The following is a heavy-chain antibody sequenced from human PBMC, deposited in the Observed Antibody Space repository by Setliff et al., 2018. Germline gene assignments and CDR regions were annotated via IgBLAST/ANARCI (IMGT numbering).Heavy chain of an antibody. CDR1: DYTFTSYG. J-gene: IGHJ4*02. Sequence: ASVKVSCTASDYTFTSYGISWVRQAPGQGLEWMGWINAGNGNTKYSQKFKRRVTITRDTSASTAYLELGSMRSEDTAVHYCARDGGYCSGGSCYGLDYWGQGTLVTVSS. CDR3: ARDGGYCSGGSCYGLDY. D-gene: IGHD2-15*01. V-gene: IGHV1-3*01. CDR2: INAGNGNT.